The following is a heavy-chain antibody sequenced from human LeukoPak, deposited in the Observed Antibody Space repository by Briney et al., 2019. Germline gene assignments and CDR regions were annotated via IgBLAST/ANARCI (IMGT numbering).Heavy chain of an antibody. CDR3: ARDQIFGVVIIEGYYFDY. CDR2: ISSSSSYI. V-gene: IGHV3-21*01. J-gene: IGHJ4*02. Sequence: GGSLRLSCAASGFTFSSYAMSWVRQAPGKGLEWVSSISSSSSYIYYADSVKGRFTISRDNAKNSLYLQMNSLRAEDTAVYYCARDQIFGVVIIEGYYFDYWGQGTLVTVSS. D-gene: IGHD3-3*01. CDR1: GFTFSSYA.